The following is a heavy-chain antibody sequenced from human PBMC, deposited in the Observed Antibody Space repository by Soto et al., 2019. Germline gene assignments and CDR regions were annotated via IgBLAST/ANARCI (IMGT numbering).Heavy chain of an antibody. Sequence: QVQLVESGGGVVQLGGSLRLSCAASGFTFGRHGMHWVRQAPGKGLEWVAVIGSDGRRDSYADSVKGRFTISRDNGQNTLYLQMNSLRAEDTAVYYCARDDDYGDNGLDYWGQGTLVTVSS. CDR2: IGSDGRRD. CDR3: ARDDDYGDNGLDY. J-gene: IGHJ4*02. V-gene: IGHV3-33*01. CDR1: GFTFGRHG. D-gene: IGHD4-17*01.